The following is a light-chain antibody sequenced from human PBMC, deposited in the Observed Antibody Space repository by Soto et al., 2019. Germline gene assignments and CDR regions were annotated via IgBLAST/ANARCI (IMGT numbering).Light chain of an antibody. V-gene: IGLV2-14*01. CDR2: DVS. CDR3: CSYAGSRTYV. CDR1: SSDIGDYNY. Sequence: QSALTQPASVSGSPGQSITISCTGTSSDIGDYNYVSWYQQHPGKAPKLMIYDVSDRPSGVSDRFSGSKSGNTASLTISGLQAEDEADYYCCSYAGSRTYVFGTGTKLTVL. J-gene: IGLJ1*01.